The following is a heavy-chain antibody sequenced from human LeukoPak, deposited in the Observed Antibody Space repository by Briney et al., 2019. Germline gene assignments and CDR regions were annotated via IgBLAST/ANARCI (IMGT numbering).Heavy chain of an antibody. D-gene: IGHD3-10*01. J-gene: IGHJ4*02. Sequence: AGGSLRLSCAASGFTFDDYAMHWVRQAPGKGLEWVSGTSWNSGSIGYADSVKDRFTISRDNAKNSLYLQMNSLRAEDTALYYCAKDHYYGSGSHYNGDYFDYWGQGTLVTVSS. CDR2: TSWNSGSI. CDR1: GFTFDDYA. V-gene: IGHV3-9*01. CDR3: AKDHYYGSGSHYNGDYFDY.